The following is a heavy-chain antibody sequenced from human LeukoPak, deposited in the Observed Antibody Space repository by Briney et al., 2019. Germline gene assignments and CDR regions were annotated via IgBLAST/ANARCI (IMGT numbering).Heavy chain of an antibody. CDR2: ISAYNGNT. CDR1: GYTFTSYG. V-gene: IGHV1-18*01. D-gene: IGHD1-26*01. J-gene: IGHJ4*02. CDR3: ARWEPEWELGW. Sequence: GPVKVSCKASGYTFTSYGISWVRQAPGQGLEWMGWISAYNGNTNYAQKLQGRVTMTTDTSTSTAYMELRSLRSDDTAVYYCARWEPEWELGWWGQGTLVTVSS.